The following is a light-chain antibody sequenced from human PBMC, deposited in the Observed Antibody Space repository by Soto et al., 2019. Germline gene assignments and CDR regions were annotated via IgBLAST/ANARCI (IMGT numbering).Light chain of an antibody. CDR3: AAWDDNLNGPL. CDR2: SDD. J-gene: IGLJ3*02. CDR1: NSNIGRYS. Sequence: QSALTQPPSLSGTPGQRVTISCSGSNSNIGRYSVNWYQHFPGTAPKILIYSDDERPSGVPDRFSGSKSDTSASLAISGLQSEDEAEYYCAAWDDNLNGPLFGGGTKVTVL. V-gene: IGLV1-44*01.